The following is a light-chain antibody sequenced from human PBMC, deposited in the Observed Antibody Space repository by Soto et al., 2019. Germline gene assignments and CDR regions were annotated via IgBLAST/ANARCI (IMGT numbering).Light chain of an antibody. V-gene: IGLV1-40*01. Sequence: QAVVTQPPSVSGAPGQRVSISCTGSSSNIGAGYDIHWYQQLPGTAPKLLIYGNSNRPSGFPDRFSGSKSGTSASLAITGLQAEDEADYYCQSYDSSLRAVVFGGGTKVTVL. J-gene: IGLJ2*01. CDR2: GNS. CDR1: SSNIGAGYD. CDR3: QSYDSSLRAVV.